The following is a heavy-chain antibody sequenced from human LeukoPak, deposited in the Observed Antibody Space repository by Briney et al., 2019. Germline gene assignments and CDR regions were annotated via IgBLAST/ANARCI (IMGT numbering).Heavy chain of an antibody. Sequence: PGGSLRLSCAASGFTFSSYSMNWVRQAPGEGLEWVSSISSSSSYIYYADSVKGRFTISRDNAKNSLYLQMNSLRAEDTAVYYCARDLAAAGVLGAFDIWGQGTMVTVSS. CDR3: ARDLAAAGVLGAFDI. CDR1: GFTFSSYS. D-gene: IGHD6-13*01. V-gene: IGHV3-21*01. J-gene: IGHJ3*02. CDR2: ISSSSSYI.